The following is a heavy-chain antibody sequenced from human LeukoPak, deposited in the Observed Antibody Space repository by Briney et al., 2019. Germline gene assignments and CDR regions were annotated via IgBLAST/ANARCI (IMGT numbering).Heavy chain of an antibody. Sequence: GGSLRLSCAASGFTFSIYWMHWVRQAPGRGLEWVSGINWNSGNIGYADSVKGRFTISRDNAKNSLYLQMNSLRTEDMALYYCAKGVTTVRVDYFDYWGQGTQVTVSS. D-gene: IGHD4-17*01. CDR3: AKGVTTVRVDYFDY. J-gene: IGHJ4*02. V-gene: IGHV3-9*03. CDR1: GFTFSIYW. CDR2: INWNSGNI.